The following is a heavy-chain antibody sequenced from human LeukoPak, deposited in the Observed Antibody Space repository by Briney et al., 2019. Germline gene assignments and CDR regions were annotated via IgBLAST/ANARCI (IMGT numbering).Heavy chain of an antibody. V-gene: IGHV3-23*01. J-gene: IGHJ4*02. Sequence: GGSLRLSCAASGVTLSSYWMSWVRQAPGKGLEWVSAISGSGGSTYYADSVKGRFTISRDNSKNTLYLQMNSLRAEDTAVYYCALTTVVTWFDYYFDYWGQGTLVTVSS. CDR1: GVTLSSYW. CDR2: ISGSGGST. CDR3: ALTTVVTWFDYYFDY. D-gene: IGHD4-23*01.